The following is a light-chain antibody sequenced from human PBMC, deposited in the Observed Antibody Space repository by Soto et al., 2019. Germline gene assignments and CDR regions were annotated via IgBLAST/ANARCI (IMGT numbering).Light chain of an antibody. CDR1: SSDFGTFNV. V-gene: IGLV2-23*01. CDR3: CSYADNSTLF. J-gene: IGLJ2*01. CDR2: EDS. Sequence: QSALPQPASVSGSPGQSISISCTGTSSDFGTFNVVSWYQQHPGKAPKLLIYEDSVRPSGVSNRFSGSRSGNTASLTIFGLQAEDEADYYCCSYADNSTLFFGGGTQLTVL.